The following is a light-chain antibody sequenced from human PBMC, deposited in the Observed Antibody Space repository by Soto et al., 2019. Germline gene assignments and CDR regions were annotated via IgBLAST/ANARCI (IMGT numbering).Light chain of an antibody. J-gene: IGKJ1*01. CDR2: GAS. Sequence: EVLLTQSPATLSVSAGGTVTLSCRASQSVRTNVAWYQQIPGQAPRLLVYGASTRATGVPARFTGSGSGIEFSLTISSLLSEDSAFYYCQQYFNWPLTWTFGPGTRWIS. V-gene: IGKV3-15*01. CDR1: QSVRTN. CDR3: QQYFNWPLTWT.